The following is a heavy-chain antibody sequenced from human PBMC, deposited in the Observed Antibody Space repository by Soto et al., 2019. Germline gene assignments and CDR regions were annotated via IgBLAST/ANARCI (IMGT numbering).Heavy chain of an antibody. J-gene: IGHJ4*02. Sequence: GGSLRLSCTASGFTFGDYAMSWFRQAPGKGLEWVGFIRSKAYGGTTEYAASVKGRFTISRDDSKSMAYLQMNSLKTEDTAVYYCTRSKLGYCSGGSCYSDYWGQGTLVTVSS. CDR2: IRSKAYGGTT. CDR3: TRSKLGYCSGGSCYSDY. D-gene: IGHD2-15*01. CDR1: GFTFGDYA. V-gene: IGHV3-49*03.